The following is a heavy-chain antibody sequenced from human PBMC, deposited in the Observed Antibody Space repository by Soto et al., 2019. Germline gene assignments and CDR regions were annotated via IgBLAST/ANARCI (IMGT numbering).Heavy chain of an antibody. CDR3: AKNFNY. CDR2: INHSGSA. Sequence: PSETLSLTCDVYGGSFSDSYWSWIRQPPGKGLEWIGDINHSGSANYSPSLKSRVTISVDTSKNRFSLNLDSVTAADTAVYYCAKNFNYWGQGTVVTVSS. CDR1: GGSFSDSY. J-gene: IGHJ4*02. V-gene: IGHV4-34*01.